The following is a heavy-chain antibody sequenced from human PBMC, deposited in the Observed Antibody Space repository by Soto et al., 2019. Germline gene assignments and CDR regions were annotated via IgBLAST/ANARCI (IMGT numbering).Heavy chain of an antibody. Sequence: ASVKVSCKASGYTFTSYAMHWVRQAPGQRLEWMGWINAGNGNTKYSQKFQGRVTITRDTSASTAYMELSSLRSEDTAVYYCARDTYSSSLNPPPNNWFDPWGQGTLVTVSS. V-gene: IGHV1-3*01. CDR2: INAGNGNT. J-gene: IGHJ5*02. CDR3: ARDTYSSSLNPPPNNWFDP. D-gene: IGHD6-13*01. CDR1: GYTFTSYA.